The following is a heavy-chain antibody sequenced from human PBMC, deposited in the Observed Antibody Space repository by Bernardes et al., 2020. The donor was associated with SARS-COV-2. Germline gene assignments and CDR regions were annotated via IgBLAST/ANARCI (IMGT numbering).Heavy chain of an antibody. CDR1: GYTFTSYG. D-gene: IGHD2-15*01. J-gene: IGHJ4*02. CDR3: ARNVVGDCSGGSCKVLDY. CDR2: ISVYNGNT. Sequence: ASVKVSCKASGYTFTSYGISWVRQAPGQGLEWMGWISVYNGNTNYAQKLQGRVTMTTETSTTTAYMELRSLRSDDTAVYYCARNVVGDCSGGSCKVLDYWGQGTLVTVSS. V-gene: IGHV1-18*01.